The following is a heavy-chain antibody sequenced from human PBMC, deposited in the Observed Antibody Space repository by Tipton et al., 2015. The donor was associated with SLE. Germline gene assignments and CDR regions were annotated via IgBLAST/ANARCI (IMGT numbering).Heavy chain of an antibody. Sequence: SLRLSCAASGFTFDDFAMHWVRQVPGKGLEWVSSISWNSNNIAYADSVKGRFSISRDDSTHTLYLDIDRLKVEDTALYYCTTDPRGSYYAASHFDYWGRGTLVTVSS. CDR2: ISWNSNNI. D-gene: IGHD1-26*01. V-gene: IGHV3-9*01. J-gene: IGHJ4*02. CDR1: GFTFDDFA. CDR3: TTDPRGSYYAASHFDY.